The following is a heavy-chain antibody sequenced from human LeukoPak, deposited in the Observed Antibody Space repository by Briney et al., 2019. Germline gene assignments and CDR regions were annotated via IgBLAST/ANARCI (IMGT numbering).Heavy chain of an antibody. CDR2: ISHSATTM. CDR1: GFTFSDYY. J-gene: IGHJ4*02. D-gene: IGHD6-13*01. CDR3: ARLGIITAAGSSDY. Sequence: GGSLRLSCAASGFTFSDYYMSWIRQAPGKGLEWVPYISHSATTMYYADSVKGRFTISRDNAKNLLYLQMNSLRADDTAVCYCARLGIITAAGSSDYWGQGTLVTVSS. V-gene: IGHV3-11*01.